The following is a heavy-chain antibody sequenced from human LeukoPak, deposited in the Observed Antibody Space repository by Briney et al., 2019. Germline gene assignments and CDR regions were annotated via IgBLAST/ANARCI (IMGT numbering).Heavy chain of an antibody. J-gene: IGHJ4*02. CDR3: ARVGVVGATKFDY. CDR2: IYHSGST. V-gene: IGHV4-38-2*02. D-gene: IGHD1-26*01. CDR1: GYSISSGYY. Sequence: PSETLSLTCTVSGYSISSGYYWGWIRQPPGKGLEWIGSIYHSGSTYYNPSLKSRVTISVDTSKNQFSLKLSSVTAADTAVYYCARVGVVGATKFDYWGQGNLVTVSS.